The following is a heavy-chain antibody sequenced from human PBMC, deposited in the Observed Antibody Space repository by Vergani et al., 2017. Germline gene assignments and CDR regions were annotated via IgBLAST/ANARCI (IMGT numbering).Heavy chain of an antibody. CDR1: GGSFSGYY. D-gene: IGHD1-14*01. CDR2: INHSGST. CDR3: ARFEFSTGAFDI. J-gene: IGHJ3*02. V-gene: IGHV4-34*01. Sequence: QVQLQQWGAGLLKPSETLSLTCAVYGGSFSGYYWSWIRQSPGKGLEWIGEINHSGSTTYNPSLKSRVTISVETSKNQFSLKLSSVTAADTAVYYCARFEFSTGAFDIWGQGTMVTVSS.